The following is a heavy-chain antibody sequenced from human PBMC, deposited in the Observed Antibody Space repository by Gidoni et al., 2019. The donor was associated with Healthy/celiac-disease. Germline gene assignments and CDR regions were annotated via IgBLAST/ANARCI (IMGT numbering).Heavy chain of an antibody. J-gene: IGHJ6*04. V-gene: IGHV4-38-2*02. CDR3: ASGQPRYYYYGMDV. Sequence: QVQLQESGPGLVKPSETLSLTCTVSGYSISSGYYWGWIRQPPGKGLEWIGSIYHSGSTYYNPSLKSRVTISGDTSKNQFSLKLSSVTAADTAVYYCASGQPRYYYYGMDVWGKGTTVTVSS. CDR2: IYHSGST. CDR1: GYSISSGYY. D-gene: IGHD6-13*01.